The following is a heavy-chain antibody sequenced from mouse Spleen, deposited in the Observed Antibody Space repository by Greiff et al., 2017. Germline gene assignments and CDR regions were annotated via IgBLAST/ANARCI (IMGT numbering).Heavy chain of an antibody. J-gene: IGHJ2*01. CDR2: IYPGSGST. V-gene: IGHV1-55*01. CDR3: ARRHYGSSFDY. D-gene: IGHD1-1*01. Sequence: VQLQQPGAELVKPGTSVKLSCKASGYNFTSYWINWVKLRPGQGLEWIGDIYPGSGSTNYNEKFKSKATLTVDTSSSTAYMQLSSLASEDSALYYCARRHYGSSFDYWGQGTTLTVSS. CDR1: GYNFTSYW.